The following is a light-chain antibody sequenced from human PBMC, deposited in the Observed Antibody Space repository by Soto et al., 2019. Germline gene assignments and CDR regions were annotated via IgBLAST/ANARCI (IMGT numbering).Light chain of an antibody. Sequence: DVQMPQTPSSVSASVGDRVPITCRASERICSWLSWYQQNPGKEPKLLIYDTSNLQGEVPSRYSDSGSEKDCALTISSLQPEDFATYYCQQTYSCPHTLGHGTKVEIK. J-gene: IGKJ1*01. CDR3: QQTYSCPHT. CDR1: ERICSW. CDR2: DTS. V-gene: IGKV1-12*01.